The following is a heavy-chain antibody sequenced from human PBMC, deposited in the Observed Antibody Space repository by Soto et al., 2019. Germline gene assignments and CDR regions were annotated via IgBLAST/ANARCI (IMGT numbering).Heavy chain of an antibody. D-gene: IGHD2-15*01. CDR2: IKQDGGEK. CDR1: GFTFSSYW. J-gene: IGHJ4*02. Sequence: PGGSLRLSCVASGFTFSSYWMTWVRQAPGKGLEWVGNIKQDGGEKNYVDSVKGRFTISRDNAKNSVYLQMNSLRAEDTAVYYCARARGGYIDYWGQGTLVTVSS. CDR3: ARARGGYIDY. V-gene: IGHV3-7*02.